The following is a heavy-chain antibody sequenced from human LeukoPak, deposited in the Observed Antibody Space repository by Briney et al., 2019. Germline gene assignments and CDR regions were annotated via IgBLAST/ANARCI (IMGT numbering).Heavy chain of an antibody. D-gene: IGHD3-10*01. CDR2: ISGSGGST. CDR3: ATYGSGSYFNFDY. CDR1: GFTFSSYA. Sequence: GGSLRLSCAASGFTFSSYAMSWVRQAPGKGLEWVSAISGSGGSTYYADSVKGRFTISRDNSKNTLYLQMNSLRAEDTAVYYCATYGSGSYFNFDYWGQGTLVTASS. V-gene: IGHV3-23*01. J-gene: IGHJ4*02.